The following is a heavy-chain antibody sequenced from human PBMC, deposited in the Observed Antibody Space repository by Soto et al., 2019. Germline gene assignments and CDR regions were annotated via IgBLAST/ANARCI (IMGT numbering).Heavy chain of an antibody. CDR2: ISYDGSNK. J-gene: IGHJ6*03. CDR3: AKDHTGTIDYYYYYMDV. CDR1: GFTFSSYG. V-gene: IGHV3-30*18. D-gene: IGHD1-7*01. Sequence: GGSLRLSCAASGFTFSSYGMHWVRQAPGKGLEWVAVISYDGSNKYYADSVKGRFTISRDNSKNTLYLQMNSLRAEDTAVYYCAKDHTGTIDYYYYYMDVWGKGTTDTVSS.